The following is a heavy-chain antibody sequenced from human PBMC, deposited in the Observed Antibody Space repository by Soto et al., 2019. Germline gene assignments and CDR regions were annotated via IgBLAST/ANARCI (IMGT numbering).Heavy chain of an antibody. Sequence: ASVKVSCKASGYTFTSYGISWVRQAPGQGLEWMGWISAYNGNTNYAQKLQGRVTMTTDTSTSTAYMELRSLRSDDTAVYYCARDRLGYYYDFSGYYRPPKSFDYSGPGTRVTVS. D-gene: IGHD3-22*01. V-gene: IGHV1-18*01. CDR1: GYTFTSYG. CDR3: ARDRLGYYYDFSGYYRPPKSFDY. J-gene: IGHJ4*02. CDR2: ISAYNGNT.